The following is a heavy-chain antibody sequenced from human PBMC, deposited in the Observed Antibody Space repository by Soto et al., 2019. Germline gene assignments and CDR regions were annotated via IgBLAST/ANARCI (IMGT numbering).Heavy chain of an antibody. CDR2: INAGNGNT. V-gene: IGHV1-3*01. Sequence: QVQLVQSGAEVKKPGASVKVSCKASGYTFTNYAIHWVRQAPGQRLEWMGWINAGNGNTKYSQKFQGRVTITRDTSASTDYMELSSLRSEDTAVYYCARDSGGMDVWGQGTTVTVSS. CDR3: ARDSGGMDV. J-gene: IGHJ6*02. CDR1: GYTFTNYA.